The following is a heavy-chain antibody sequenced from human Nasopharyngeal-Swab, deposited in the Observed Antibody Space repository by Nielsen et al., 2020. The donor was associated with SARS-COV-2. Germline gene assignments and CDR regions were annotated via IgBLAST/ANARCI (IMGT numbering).Heavy chain of an antibody. CDR2: ISSSGSTI. Sequence: GSLRLSCAASGFTFSDYYMSWIRQAPGKGLEWVSYISSSGSTIYYADSVKGRFTISRDNAKNSLYLQMNSLRPEDTALYYCAKEINSFDYYYYTMDVWGQGTTVTVSS. CDR3: AKEINSFDYYYYTMDV. CDR1: GFTFSDYY. J-gene: IGHJ6*02. D-gene: IGHD3-3*02. V-gene: IGHV3-11*01.